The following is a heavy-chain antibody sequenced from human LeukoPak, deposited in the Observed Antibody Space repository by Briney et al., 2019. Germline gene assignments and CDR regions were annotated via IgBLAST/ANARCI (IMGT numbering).Heavy chain of an antibody. J-gene: IGHJ5*02. CDR3: ARDQGYCSSTSCSRFDP. D-gene: IGHD2-2*01. Sequence: SETLSLTCAVYGGSFSGYYWSWIRQPPGKGLEWIGRIYTSGSTNYNPSLKSRVTISVDTSKNQFSLKLSSVTAADTAVYYCARDQGYCSSTSCSRFDPWGQGTLVTVSS. V-gene: IGHV4-59*10. CDR1: GGSFSGYY. CDR2: IYTSGST.